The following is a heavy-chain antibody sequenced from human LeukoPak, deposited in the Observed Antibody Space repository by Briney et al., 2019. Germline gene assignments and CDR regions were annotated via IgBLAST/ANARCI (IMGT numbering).Heavy chain of an antibody. Sequence: PGGSLRLSCAASGFTFSSYAMHWVRQAPGKGLEWVAVISYDGSNKYYADSVKGRFTISRDNSKNTLYLQMNSLRAEDTAVYYCAKAYHYYGSGSAPFDYWGQGTLVTVSS. CDR3: AKAYHYYGSGSAPFDY. D-gene: IGHD3-10*01. CDR1: GFTFSSYA. V-gene: IGHV3-30-3*01. CDR2: ISYDGSNK. J-gene: IGHJ4*02.